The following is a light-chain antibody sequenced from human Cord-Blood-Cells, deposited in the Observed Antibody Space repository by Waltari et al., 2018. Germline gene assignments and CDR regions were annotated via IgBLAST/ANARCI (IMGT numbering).Light chain of an antibody. V-gene: IGLV2-23*01. CDR3: CSYAGSSTLV. J-gene: IGLJ3*02. CDR1: SSDVGSYNL. Sequence: QSALTQPASVSGSPGQSFTISCTGTSSDVGSYNLVSWYQQHPGKAPNLMIYEGSKRPSGVSNRFSGSKSGNTASLTISGLQAEDEADYYCCSYAGSSTLVFGGGTKLTVL. CDR2: EGS.